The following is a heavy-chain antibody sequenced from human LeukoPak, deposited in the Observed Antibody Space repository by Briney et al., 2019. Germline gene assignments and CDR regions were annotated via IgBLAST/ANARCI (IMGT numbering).Heavy chain of an antibody. CDR2: INTNTGNP. V-gene: IGHV7-4-1*02. D-gene: IGHD6-19*01. CDR3: ARVDPQQWLSEFDY. Sequence: ASVKVSCKASGYTFTSYAMNWVRQAPGQGLEWMGWINTNTGNPTYAQGFTGRFVFSLDTSVSTAYLQISSLKAEDTAVYYCARVDPQQWLSEFDYWGQGTLVTVSS. J-gene: IGHJ4*02. CDR1: GYTFTSYA.